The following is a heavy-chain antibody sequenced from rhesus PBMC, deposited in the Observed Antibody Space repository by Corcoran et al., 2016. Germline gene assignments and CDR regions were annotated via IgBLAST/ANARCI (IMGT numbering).Heavy chain of an antibody. J-gene: IGHJ4*01. CDR1: GFTFGSYG. CDR2: ISNGGGRT. CDR3: ANYGYGSSYDFDY. D-gene: IGHD4-29*01. V-gene: IGHV3S5*01. Sequence: EVQLVESGGGLVQPGGSLRLSCAASGFTFGSYGMTWVRQAQGKGLDWASDISNGGGRTYYADSVKGRFTISRDNSKNTLSLQMNSMGAEDTAVYYCANYGYGSSYDFDYWGQGVLVTVSS.